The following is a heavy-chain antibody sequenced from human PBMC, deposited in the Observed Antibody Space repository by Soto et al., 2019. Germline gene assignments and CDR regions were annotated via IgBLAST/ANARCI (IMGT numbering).Heavy chain of an antibody. CDR3: ARDPPNDSSGYWYY. D-gene: IGHD3-22*01. CDR1: GFTFSSYW. V-gene: IGHV3-30-3*01. J-gene: IGHJ4*02. CDR2: ISYDGSNK. Sequence: GGSLRLSCAASGFTFSSYWMSWVRQAPGKGLEWVAVISYDGSNKYYADSVKGRFTISRDNSKNTLYLQMNSLRAEDTAVYYCARDPPNDSSGYWYYWGQGTLVTAPQ.